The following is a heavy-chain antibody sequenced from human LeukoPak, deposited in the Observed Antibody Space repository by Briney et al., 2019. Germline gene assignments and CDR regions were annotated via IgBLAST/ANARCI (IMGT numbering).Heavy chain of an antibody. J-gene: IGHJ4*02. Sequence: AGGSLRLSCAGSGFPFSSDAMNWVRQAPGKGLEWVASISGSTGSTQYADSVKGRFTVSRDNSKNTLYLQMNSLRADDTAVYYCAKDIGGSYFAYFDYWGQGTLVTVSS. V-gene: IGHV3-23*01. D-gene: IGHD1-26*01. CDR2: ISGSTGST. CDR1: GFPFSSDA. CDR3: AKDIGGSYFAYFDY.